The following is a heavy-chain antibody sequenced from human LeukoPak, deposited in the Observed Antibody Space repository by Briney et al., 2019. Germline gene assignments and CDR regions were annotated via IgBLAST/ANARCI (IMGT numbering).Heavy chain of an antibody. V-gene: IGHV1-2*02. Sequence: ASVKVSCKASGYTFTGYYMHWVRQAPGQGLEWMGWINPNSGGTNYAQKFQGRVTMTRDTSISTAYMELSRLRSDDTAVYYCARSGQDCTNGVCYSYYYYMDVWGKGTTVTVSS. J-gene: IGHJ6*03. CDR1: GYTFTGYY. CDR2: INPNSGGT. CDR3: ARSGQDCTNGVCYSYYYYMDV. D-gene: IGHD2-8*01.